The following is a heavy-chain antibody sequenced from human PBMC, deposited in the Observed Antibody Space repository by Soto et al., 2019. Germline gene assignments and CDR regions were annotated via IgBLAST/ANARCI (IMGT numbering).Heavy chain of an antibody. CDR2: IGTSGDT. D-gene: IGHD6-13*01. Sequence: EVQLVESGGGLVQPGGSLRLSVAASGFTFSSYDMHWVRQATGKGLEWVSAIGTSGDTYYPGSVKGRFTISRENAKNSLYLQMNSLRADDTAVYYCARGDGISAAVQYFHHWGQGTLVTVSS. CDR3: ARGDGISAAVQYFHH. J-gene: IGHJ1*01. V-gene: IGHV3-13*04. CDR1: GFTFSSYD.